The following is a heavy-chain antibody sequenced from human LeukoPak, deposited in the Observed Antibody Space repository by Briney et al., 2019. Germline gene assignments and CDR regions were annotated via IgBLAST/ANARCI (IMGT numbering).Heavy chain of an antibody. CDR1: GDSTSSAGYY. CDR3: ARVINGGSTPYQYYHMDV. D-gene: IGHD1-14*01. J-gene: IGHJ6*03. V-gene: IGHV4-30-2*06. CDR2: IYYTESR. Sequence: SETLSLTCTVSGDSTSSAGYYWTWIRQSPGGGLECLAYIYYTESRYYNPSFKSRVTLSVDTSKNQFSLKMNSVTAADTAVYYCARVINGGSTPYQYYHMDVWGKGTTVTVSS.